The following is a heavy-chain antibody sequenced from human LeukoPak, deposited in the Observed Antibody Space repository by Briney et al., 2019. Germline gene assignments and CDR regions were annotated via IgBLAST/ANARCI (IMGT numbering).Heavy chain of an antibody. Sequence: SVKVSCKASGGTFSSYAISWVRQAPGQGLEWMGGIIPIFGTANYAQKFQGRVTITADESTSTAYMELSSLRSEDTAVYFCGYSYGYDYYYMDVCGKRTTVTVSS. CDR2: IIPIFGTA. J-gene: IGHJ6*03. D-gene: IGHD5-18*01. V-gene: IGHV1-69*13. CDR1: GGTFSSYA. CDR3: GYSYGYDYYYMDV.